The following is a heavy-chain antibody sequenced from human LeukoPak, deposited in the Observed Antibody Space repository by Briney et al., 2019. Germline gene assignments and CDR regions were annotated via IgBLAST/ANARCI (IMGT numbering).Heavy chain of an antibody. D-gene: IGHD6-19*01. V-gene: IGHV1-18*04. J-gene: IGHJ5*02. Sequence: ASVKVSCKASGYTFTSYGISWVRQAPGQGLEWMGWISAYNGNTDYAQKLQGRVTMTTDTSTSIAYVELRSLRSDDTAVYYCARGADHSSRWSPLTNWFDPWGQGTLVTVSS. CDR3: ARGADHSSRWSPLTNWFDP. CDR2: ISAYNGNT. CDR1: GYTFTSYG.